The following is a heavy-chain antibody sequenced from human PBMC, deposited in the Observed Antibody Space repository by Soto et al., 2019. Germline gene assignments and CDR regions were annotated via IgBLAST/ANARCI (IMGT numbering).Heavy chain of an antibody. V-gene: IGHV3-30-3*01. CDR1: GFTFSSYA. J-gene: IGHJ6*02. D-gene: IGHD3-10*01. CDR2: ISYDGSNK. Sequence: GGSLRLSCAASGFTFSSYAMHWVRQAPGKGLERVAVISYDGSNKYYADSVKGRFTISRDNSKNTLYLQMNSLRAEDTAVYYCARDRTYYYGSGSYSFHYYYGMDVWGQGTTVTVSS. CDR3: ARDRTYYYGSGSYSFHYYYGMDV.